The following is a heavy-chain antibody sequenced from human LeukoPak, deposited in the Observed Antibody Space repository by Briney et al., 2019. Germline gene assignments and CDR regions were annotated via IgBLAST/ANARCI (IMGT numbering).Heavy chain of an antibody. V-gene: IGHV4-34*01. J-gene: IGHJ4*02. CDR2: INHSGST. CDR1: GGSFIGYY. Sequence: PSETLSLTCAVYGGSFIGYYWSWIRQPPGKGLEWIGEINHSGSTNYNPSLKSRVTISVDTSKNQFSLKLSSVTAADTAVYYCARAYYYDSSGYYLGLDYWGQETLVTVSS. CDR3: ARAYYYDSSGYYLGLDY. D-gene: IGHD3-22*01.